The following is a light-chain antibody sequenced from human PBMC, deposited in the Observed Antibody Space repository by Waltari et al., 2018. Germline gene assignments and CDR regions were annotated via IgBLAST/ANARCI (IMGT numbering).Light chain of an antibody. J-gene: IGLJ2*01. V-gene: IGLV3-21*04. CDR3: QLWDSSGDQVL. CDR2: NDV. Sequence: YVLTQTPSVSVAPGKTARITCVGDNHGSHTVHWYQQKPGQAPVLVIYNDVDRPSGIPERFSGSTSVNSATLTISGVGAGDEADYYCQLWDSSGDQVLFGGGTKVTVL. CDR1: NHGSHT.